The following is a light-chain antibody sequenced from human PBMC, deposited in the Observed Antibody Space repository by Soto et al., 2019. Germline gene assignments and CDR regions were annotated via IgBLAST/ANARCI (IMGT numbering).Light chain of an antibody. Sequence: QSALTQPRSVSGSPVQSVTISCTGTSSDVGGYNYVSWYQQHPGKAPKLMIYDVSKRPSGVPDRFSGSKSGNTASLTISGLQAEDEADYYCCSYASSDTYVFGTGTKLTVL. CDR2: DVS. CDR1: SSDVGGYNY. J-gene: IGLJ1*01. CDR3: CSYASSDTYV. V-gene: IGLV2-11*01.